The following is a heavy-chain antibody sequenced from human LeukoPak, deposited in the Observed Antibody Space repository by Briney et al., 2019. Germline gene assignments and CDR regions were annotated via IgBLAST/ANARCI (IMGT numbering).Heavy chain of an antibody. V-gene: IGHV3-30*18. Sequence: PGGSLRLSCAASGFTFSSYGMPWVRQAPGKGLEWVAVISYDGSNKYYADSVKGRFTISRDNSKNTLYLQMNSLRAEDTAVYYCAKEDYGGNWGQGTLVTVSS. D-gene: IGHD4-23*01. CDR2: ISYDGSNK. CDR3: AKEDYGGN. J-gene: IGHJ4*02. CDR1: GFTFSSYG.